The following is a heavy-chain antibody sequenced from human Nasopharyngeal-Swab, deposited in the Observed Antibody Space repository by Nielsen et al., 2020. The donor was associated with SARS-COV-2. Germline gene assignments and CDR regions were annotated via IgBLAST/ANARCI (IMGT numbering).Heavy chain of an antibody. D-gene: IGHD3/OR15-3a*01. CDR2: IHNSGTP. CDR3: ASGPFGPGDSYYYYGLDV. V-gene: IGHV4-39*07. J-gene: IGHJ6*02. CDR1: GDSIRSTTFY. Sequence: SETLSLTCTVSGDSIRSTTFYWGRVRQPPGKGVEWIGSIHNSGTPYYIPSLKSRVTISENTSKNQFCRKMRSVTAADTAVYYCASGPFGPGDSYYYYGLDVWGQGTTVTVSS.